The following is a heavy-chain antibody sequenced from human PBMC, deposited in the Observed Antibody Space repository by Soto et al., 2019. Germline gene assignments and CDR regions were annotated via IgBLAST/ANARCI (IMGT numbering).Heavy chain of an antibody. CDR1: GFTFSSYS. J-gene: IGHJ5*02. D-gene: IGHD2-2*01. CDR3: ARGAIVVVPAALTS. V-gene: IGHV3-21*01. Sequence: PVGSLRLSCAASGFTFSSYSMNWVRQAPGKGLEWVSSISSSSSYIYYADSVKGRFTISRDNAKNSLYLQMNSLRAEDTAVYYCARGAIVVVPAALTSWGQGTLVTVSS. CDR2: ISSSSSYI.